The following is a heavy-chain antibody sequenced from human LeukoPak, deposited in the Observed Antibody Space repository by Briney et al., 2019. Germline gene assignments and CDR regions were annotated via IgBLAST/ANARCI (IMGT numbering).Heavy chain of an antibody. CDR1: GGSISSYY. V-gene: IGHV4-59*08. D-gene: IGHD3-16*01. CDR2: IYYSGST. J-gene: IGHJ6*02. CDR3: ARHLLGYGMDV. Sequence: SETLSLTCTVSGGSISSYYWSWIRQPPGKGLEWIGYIYYSGSTNYNPSLKSRVTISVDTSKNQFSLKLSSVTAADTAVYYCARHLLGYGMDVWGQGTTVTVSS.